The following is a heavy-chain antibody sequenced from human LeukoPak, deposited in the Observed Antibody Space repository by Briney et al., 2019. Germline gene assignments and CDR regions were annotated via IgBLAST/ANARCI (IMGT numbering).Heavy chain of an antibody. D-gene: IGHD3-10*01. V-gene: IGHV3-15*01. J-gene: IGHJ3*02. Sequence: GGSLRLSCAASGFTFSNAWVSWVRQAPGKGLGWVGRIKSKTDGCTTDYAAPVKGRFTISRDDSKNTLYLQMNSLKTDDTAVYYCTTDYYGSGSYPAAFDIWGRGTMVTVSS. CDR1: GFTFSNAW. CDR3: TTDYYGSGSYPAAFDI. CDR2: IKSKTDGCTT.